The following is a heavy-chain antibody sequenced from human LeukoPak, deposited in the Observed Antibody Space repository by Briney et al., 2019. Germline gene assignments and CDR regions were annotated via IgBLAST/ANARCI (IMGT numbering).Heavy chain of an antibody. CDR3: GAGHGSGNYYFYYMDI. V-gene: IGHV3-43*02. D-gene: IGHD3-10*01. Sequence: GGSLRLSCAASGFTFDDYAMRWVRHAPGKGLEWVSLITGGADSTYYADSVKGRFTISGDNSKNSLYLQMNSLSPAYSASYYCGAGHGSGNYYFYYMDIWGKRTTVTVSS. CDR1: GFTFDDYA. CDR2: ITGGADST. J-gene: IGHJ6*03.